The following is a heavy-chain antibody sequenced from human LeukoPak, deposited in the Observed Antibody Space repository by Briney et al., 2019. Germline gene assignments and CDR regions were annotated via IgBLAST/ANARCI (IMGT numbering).Heavy chain of an antibody. CDR3: AKGFSSSWYGDTFDY. D-gene: IGHD6-13*01. V-gene: IGHV3-23*01. CDR1: GFTFSSYA. CDR2: ISGGGVST. J-gene: IGHJ4*02. Sequence: PGGSLRDSCAASGFTFSSYAMSWVRQAPGKRLGWVSAISGGGVSTYYADSLKGRFTISRDNSKNTLYLQMNSLRAEDTAVYYCAKGFSSSWYGDTFDYWGQGNLVTVSS.